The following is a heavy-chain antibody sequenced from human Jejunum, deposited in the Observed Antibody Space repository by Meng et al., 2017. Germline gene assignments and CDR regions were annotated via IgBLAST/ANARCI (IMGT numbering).Heavy chain of an antibody. CDR2: IYYDGNNK. CDR3: AREGYWNGKPNDDHGMDV. V-gene: IGHV3-33*01. Sequence: GGSLRLSCEGSGFTLSHNGIHWVRQAPGKGLEWVAVIYYDGNNKYYADSVKGRFTISRDNSKNTAYLQMNSLRGEDTAVYYCAREGYWNGKPNDDHGMDVWGQGTTVTVSS. J-gene: IGHJ6*02. CDR1: GFTLSHNG. D-gene: IGHD1-1*01.